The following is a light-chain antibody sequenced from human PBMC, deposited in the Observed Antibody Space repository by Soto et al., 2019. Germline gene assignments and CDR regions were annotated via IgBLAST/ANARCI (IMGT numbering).Light chain of an antibody. J-gene: IGLJ1*01. CDR3: QSYDSSLSGFV. V-gene: IGLV1-40*01. Sequence: QSVLTQPPSVSGAPGQRVTFSCTGSSSNIGTGYDVHWYQQRPGTAPKLLIYGNSNRPSGVPDRFSGSKSGTSASLAITGLQAEDEADYYCQSYDSSLSGFVFGTGTKLTV. CDR2: GNS. CDR1: SSNIGTGYD.